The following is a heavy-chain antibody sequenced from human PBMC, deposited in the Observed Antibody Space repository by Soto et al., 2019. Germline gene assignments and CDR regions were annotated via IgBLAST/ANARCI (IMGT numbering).Heavy chain of an antibody. CDR3: ARDDHIVVVPTSLGAMDV. D-gene: IGHD2-2*01. CDR1: GGSISSNKW. J-gene: IGHJ6*02. CDR2: IYHSGST. V-gene: IGHV4-4*02. Sequence: SETLSLTCAVYGGSISSNKWWSWVRQPPGKGLEWIGEIYHSGSTNYNPSLKSRVTISLDKSKNQFSLKLTSVTAADPAVYYCARDDHIVVVPTSLGAMDVWGQGTTVTVSS.